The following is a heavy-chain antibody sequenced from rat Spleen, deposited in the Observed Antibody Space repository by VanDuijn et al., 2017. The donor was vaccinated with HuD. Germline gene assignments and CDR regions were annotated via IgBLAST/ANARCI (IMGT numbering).Heavy chain of an antibody. CDR1: RLTFSNYY. J-gene: IGHJ2*01. CDR3: TTAGYFDH. Sequence: EVQLVESGGGLVQPGRSLKLSCAASRLTFSNYYMAWVRQAPTKGLEWVAYISTGGGNTYYRDSVKGRFTISRDNAKSTLYLQMDSLRSEDTATYYCTTAGYFDHWGQGVMVTVSS. V-gene: IGHV5-27*01. D-gene: IGHD4-3*01. CDR2: ISTGGGNT.